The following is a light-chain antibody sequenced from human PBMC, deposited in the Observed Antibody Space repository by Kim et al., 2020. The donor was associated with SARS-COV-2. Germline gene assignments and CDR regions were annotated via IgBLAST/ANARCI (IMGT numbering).Light chain of an antibody. CDR3: QVWDSSSDPAV. CDR1: NIASNS. V-gene: IGLV3-21*04. Sequence: SYELTQPPSVSVAPGKTARITCGGNNIASNSVHWYQQKPGQAPVLVIYYDNDRPSGIPERFSGSNSGNTATLTISRVEAGDEADYYCQVWDSSSDPAVFGGGTQLTVL. J-gene: IGLJ2*01. CDR2: YDN.